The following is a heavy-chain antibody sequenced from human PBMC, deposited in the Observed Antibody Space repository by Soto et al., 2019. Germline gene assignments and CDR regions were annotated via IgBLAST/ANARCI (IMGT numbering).Heavy chain of an antibody. Sequence: QVQLVESGGGLVKPGGSLRLSCAASGFTFSDYYMSWIRQAPGKGLEWVSYISRSVTAIYYADSVNGRFTISRDNAKNSLYLQMNSLRAEDTAVYYCARLAAVGVYYFDYGGQGTLVTVSS. J-gene: IGHJ4*02. D-gene: IGHD6-13*01. CDR1: GFTFSDYY. V-gene: IGHV3-11*01. CDR3: ARLAAVGVYYFDY. CDR2: ISRSVTAI.